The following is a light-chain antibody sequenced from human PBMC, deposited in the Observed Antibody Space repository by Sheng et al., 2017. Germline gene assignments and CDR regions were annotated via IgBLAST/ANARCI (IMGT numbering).Light chain of an antibody. Sequence: QSVLTQPPSMSGAPGQRVTFSCTGGSSNIGAGYDVHWYQQFPGTAPKVLVYGNNNRPSGVPDRFSGSKSGTSASLAITGLQAEDEANYYCQSYDSSLSGVVFGGGTKLTVL. CDR3: QSYDSSLSGVV. CDR2: GNN. J-gene: IGLJ2*01. CDR1: SSNIGAGYD. V-gene: IGLV1-40*01.